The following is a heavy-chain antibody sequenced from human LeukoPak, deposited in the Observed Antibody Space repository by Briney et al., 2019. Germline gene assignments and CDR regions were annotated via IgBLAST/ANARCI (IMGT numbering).Heavy chain of an antibody. CDR1: GDSVSNNNAA. V-gene: IGHV6-1*01. CDR3: ARYRMGSVRYGDV. J-gene: IGHJ6*02. Sequence: SQTFSLTCAISGDSVSNNNAAWNWIRQSPSRGLEWLGRTYYSSQCRNEYAESVRSRIFINADTSKNQFSLQLYSVTPEDTAVYFCARYRMGSVRYGDVWGQGTTVTVSS. D-gene: IGHD3-9*01. CDR2: TYYSSQCRN.